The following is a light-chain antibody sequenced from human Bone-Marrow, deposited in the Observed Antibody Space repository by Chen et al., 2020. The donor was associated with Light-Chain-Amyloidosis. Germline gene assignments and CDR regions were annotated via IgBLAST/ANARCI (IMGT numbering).Light chain of an antibody. CDR2: DDS. CDR3: QVWDRSSGRPV. J-gene: IGLJ3*02. Sequence: SYVLTQPSSVSVAPGQTATIACGGNNIGSTSVHRYQQTPGQAPLLVVYDDSDRPSGIPERWSGSNSGNTATLTISRVEAGDEADYYCQVWDRSSGRPVFGGGTKLTIL. CDR1: NIGSTS. V-gene: IGLV3-21*02.